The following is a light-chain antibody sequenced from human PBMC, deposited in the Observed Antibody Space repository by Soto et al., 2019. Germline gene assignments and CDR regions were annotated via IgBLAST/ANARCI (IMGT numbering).Light chain of an antibody. V-gene: IGKV3-11*01. CDR1: QSVSSY. CDR2: DAS. CDR3: QQRSNWLT. J-gene: IGKJ5*01. Sequence: DIVLTQSPATLSLSPGERATLSCRASQSVSSYLAWYQQKPGQAPRLLIYDASNRATGIPARFSGSGSGTDFTLTISSLEPDDFAVYYCQQRSNWLTFGQGTRLEIK.